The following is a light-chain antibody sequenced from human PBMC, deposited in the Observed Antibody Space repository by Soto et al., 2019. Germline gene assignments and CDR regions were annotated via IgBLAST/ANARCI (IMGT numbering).Light chain of an antibody. V-gene: IGLV3-9*01. J-gene: IGLJ3*02. CDR2: RDG. CDR3: QVWDRSTAV. Sequence: SYELTQPLSVSVALGQTARITCGGDNIRSKNVHWYQQRPGQAPVLVIYRDGNRPSGIPERFSGSKSGDTATLTISRAQAGDEVDYYCQVWDRSTAVFGGGTKLTVL. CDR1: NIRSKN.